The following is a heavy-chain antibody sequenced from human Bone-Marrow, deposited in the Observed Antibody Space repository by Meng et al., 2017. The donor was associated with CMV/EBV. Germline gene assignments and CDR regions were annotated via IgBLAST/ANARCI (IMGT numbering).Heavy chain of an antibody. CDR3: ARDVAVLRYFDWLFPGGWFDP. D-gene: IGHD3-9*01. CDR2: IYYSGST. CDR1: GGSISSSSYY. Sequence: SETLSLTCTVSGGSISSSSYYWGWIRQPPGKGLEWIGSIYYSGSTYYNPSLKSRVTISVDTSKNQFSLKLSSVTAADTAVYYCARDVAVLRYFDWLFPGGWFDPWGQGILVTASS. J-gene: IGHJ5*02. V-gene: IGHV4-39*07.